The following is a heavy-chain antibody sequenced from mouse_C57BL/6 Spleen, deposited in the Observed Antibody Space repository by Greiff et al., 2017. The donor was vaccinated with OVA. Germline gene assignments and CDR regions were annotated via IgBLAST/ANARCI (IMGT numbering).Heavy chain of an antibody. CDR3: TKVATRYFDV. CDR1: GFNIKDDY. CDR2: IDPENGDT. Sequence: EVQLQHSGAELVRPGASVKLSCTASGFNIKDDYMHWVKQRPEQGLEWIGWIDPENGDTEYASKFQGKATITADTSSNTAYLQLSSLTSEDTAVYYCTKVATRYFDVWGTGTTVTVSS. V-gene: IGHV14-4*01. D-gene: IGHD1-1*02. J-gene: IGHJ1*03.